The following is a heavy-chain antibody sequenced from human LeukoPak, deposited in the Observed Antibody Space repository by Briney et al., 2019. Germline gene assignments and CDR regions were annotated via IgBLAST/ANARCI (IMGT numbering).Heavy chain of an antibody. Sequence: SETLSLTCTVSGASISSYYWSWIRQPPGKGLEWIGYIYYSGSTNYNPSLKSRATISVDTSKNQFSLKLSSVTAADTAVYYCARDRGWFGEFTFDSWGQGTLVTVSS. D-gene: IGHD3-10*01. CDR1: GASISSYY. J-gene: IGHJ4*02. CDR3: ARDRGWFGEFTFDS. CDR2: IYYSGST. V-gene: IGHV4-59*01.